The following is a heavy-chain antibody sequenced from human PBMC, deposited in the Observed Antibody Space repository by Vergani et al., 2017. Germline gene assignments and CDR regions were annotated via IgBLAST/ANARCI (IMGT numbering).Heavy chain of an antibody. J-gene: IGHJ4*02. CDR1: GFTFSSYG. D-gene: IGHD6-19*01. V-gene: IGHV3-30*18. Sequence: QVQLVESGGGVVQPGRSLRLSCAASGFTFSSYGMHWVRQAPGKGLEWVAVISDDGSNKYYADSVKGRFTISRDNSKSTLYLQMNSLRAEDTAVYYCAKGGHGGSGWYAPFGHWGQGTLVTGSS. CDR3: AKGGHGGSGWYAPFGH. CDR2: ISDDGSNK.